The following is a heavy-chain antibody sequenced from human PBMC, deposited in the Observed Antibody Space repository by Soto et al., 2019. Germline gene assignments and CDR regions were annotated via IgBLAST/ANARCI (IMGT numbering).Heavy chain of an antibody. CDR1: GFTFSSYP. D-gene: IGHD1-1*01. CDR3: AKVPGGTSPYYFHC. J-gene: IGHJ4*02. CDR2: ISASGSST. Sequence: GGSLRLSCAASGFTFSSYPMTWVRQAPGKGLEWVSTISASGSSTYYADSVKGRFTISRDNSLNTLYLQMYSLRAEDTAVYYCAKVPGGTSPYYFHCWGQGALVTVSS. V-gene: IGHV3-23*01.